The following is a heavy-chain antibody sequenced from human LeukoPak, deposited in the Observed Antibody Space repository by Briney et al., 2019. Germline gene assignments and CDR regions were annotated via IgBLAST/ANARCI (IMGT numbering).Heavy chain of an antibody. V-gene: IGHV3-48*01. CDR3: TRDPTRRFDY. Sequence: GGSLRLSCAASGFAFDTYSMDWVRQAPGKGLEWLSYISSSSDVIYYADSVKDRFTISRDNAKNSLYLQMNSLRAEDTAVYYCTRDPTRRFDYWGQGTLVTVSS. D-gene: IGHD2-15*01. CDR2: ISSSSDVI. CDR1: GFAFDTYS. J-gene: IGHJ4*02.